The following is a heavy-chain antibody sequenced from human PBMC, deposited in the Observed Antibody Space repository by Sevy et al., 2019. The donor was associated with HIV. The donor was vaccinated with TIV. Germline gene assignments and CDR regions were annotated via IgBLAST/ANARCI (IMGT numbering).Heavy chain of an antibody. J-gene: IGHJ4*02. Sequence: GGSLRLSCAASGFTFSSYGMHWVRQAPGKGLEWVAVISYDGSNKYYADSVKGRFTISRDNSKNTLYLQMNSLRAEDTAVYYCAKESYGIVGAERSYDYWGQGTLVTVSS. CDR2: ISYDGSNK. D-gene: IGHD1-26*01. V-gene: IGHV3-30*18. CDR3: AKESYGIVGAERSYDY. CDR1: GFTFSSYG.